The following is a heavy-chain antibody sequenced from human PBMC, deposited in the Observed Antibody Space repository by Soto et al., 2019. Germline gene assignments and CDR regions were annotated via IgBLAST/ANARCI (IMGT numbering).Heavy chain of an antibody. CDR2: IYHSGST. CDR3: ARDGYCSGGSCSPPYYFDY. V-gene: IGHV4-34*01. Sequence: SETLSLTCAVSGGSLSNYYWSWIRQPPGKGLEWIGEIYHSGSTNYNPSLKSRVTISVDTSKNQFYLKLSSVTAADAAVYYCARDGYCSGGSCSPPYYFDYWGQGTLVTVSS. CDR1: GGSLSNYY. D-gene: IGHD2-15*01. J-gene: IGHJ4*02.